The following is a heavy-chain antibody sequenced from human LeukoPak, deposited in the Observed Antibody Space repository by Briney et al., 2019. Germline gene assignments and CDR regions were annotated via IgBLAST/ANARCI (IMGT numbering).Heavy chain of an antibody. CDR3: ARIYGSGSYVDY. J-gene: IGHJ4*02. D-gene: IGHD3-10*01. CDR1: GGSISSYF. V-gene: IGHV4-59*01. CDR2: ISYSGRT. Sequence: SETLSPTCTVSGGSISSYFWTWIRQPPGKGLECIGYISYSGRTNYNPSLKSRVTISADTSKNQFSLKLSSVTDADTAVYYCARIYGSGSYVDYWGQGTLVTVSS.